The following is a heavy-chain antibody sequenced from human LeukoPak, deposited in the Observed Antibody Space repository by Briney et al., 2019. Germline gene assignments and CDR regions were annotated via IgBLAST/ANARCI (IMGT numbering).Heavy chain of an antibody. D-gene: IGHD3-10*01. CDR3: VRGRAWFDP. V-gene: IGHV4-59*11. CDR2: IYYSGNT. Sequence: SETLSLTCTVSGGSISSHYWSWIRQPPGKGLEWIGYIYYSGNTNYNSSLESRVTISVDTSKNQFSLRLNSVTAADTAVYYCVRGRAWFDPWGQGTLVTVSS. J-gene: IGHJ5*02. CDR1: GGSISSHY.